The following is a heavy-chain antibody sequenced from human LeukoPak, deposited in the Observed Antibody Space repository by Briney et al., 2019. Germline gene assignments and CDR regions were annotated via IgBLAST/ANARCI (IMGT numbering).Heavy chain of an antibody. J-gene: IGHJ6*03. Sequence: GGSLRLSCAASGFTFSSYSMNWVRQAPGKGLEWVSSISSSSSYIYYADSVKGRFTISRDNAKNSLYLQMNSLRAEDTAVYYCARDSIVVPAAMGYYYYYMDVWGKGTTVTISS. D-gene: IGHD2-2*01. CDR2: ISSSSSYI. CDR3: ARDSIVVPAAMGYYYYYMDV. V-gene: IGHV3-21*01. CDR1: GFTFSSYS.